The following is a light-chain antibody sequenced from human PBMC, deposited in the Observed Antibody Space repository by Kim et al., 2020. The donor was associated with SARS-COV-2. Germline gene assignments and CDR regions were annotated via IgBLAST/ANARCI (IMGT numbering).Light chain of an antibody. Sequence: PGQSITISCTGTSSDVGGYNYVSWYQQHPGKAPKPMIYDVSNRPSGVSNRFSGSKSGNTASLTISGLQAEDEADYYCSSYTSSSKVFGGGTQLTVL. CDR2: DVS. V-gene: IGLV2-14*03. CDR1: SSDVGGYNY. CDR3: SSYTSSSKV. J-gene: IGLJ7*01.